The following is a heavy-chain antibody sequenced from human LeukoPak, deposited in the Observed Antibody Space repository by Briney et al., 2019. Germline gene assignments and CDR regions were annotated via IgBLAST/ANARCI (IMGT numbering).Heavy chain of an antibody. D-gene: IGHD3-10*01. CDR1: GGSFSDYW. CDR3: ARGFYGSGSYSWDV. J-gene: IGHJ6*04. Sequence: SETLSLTCAVYGGSFSDYWWTWIRQSPGKGLEWIGEVNHSGRTNYNPSLKSRVSISVDRSKKQFSLKLSSVTAADTAVYYCARGFYGSGSYSWDVWGKGTTVTISS. CDR2: VNHSGRT. V-gene: IGHV4-34*01.